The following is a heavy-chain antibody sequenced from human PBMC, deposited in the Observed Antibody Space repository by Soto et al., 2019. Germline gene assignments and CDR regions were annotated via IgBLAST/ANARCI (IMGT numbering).Heavy chain of an antibody. V-gene: IGHV3-30*18. CDR1: GFTFSSYG. J-gene: IGHJ4*02. CDR2: ISYDGSNK. Sequence: PGGSLRLSCAASGFTFSSYGMHWVRQAPGKGLEWVAVISYDGSNKYYADSVKGRFTISRDNSKNTLYLQMNSLRAEDTAVYYCAKDRNYGDYWRHFDYWGQGTLVTVS. CDR3: AKDRNYGDYWRHFDY. D-gene: IGHD4-17*01.